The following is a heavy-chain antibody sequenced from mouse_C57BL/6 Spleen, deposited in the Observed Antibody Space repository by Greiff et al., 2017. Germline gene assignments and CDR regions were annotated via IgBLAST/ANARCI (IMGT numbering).Heavy chain of an antibody. CDR1: GFTFSRYA. V-gene: IGHV5-9-1*02. D-gene: IGHD5-1*01. CDR2: ISSGGDYI. J-gene: IGHJ4*01. CDR3: TRDQTYVDYYAMDY. Sequence: EVKLVESGEGLVKPGGSLKLSCAASGFTFSRYAMSWVRQTPEKRLEWVAYISSGGDYIYYADTVKGRFTISRDNARNTLYLQMSSLKSEDTAMYYCTRDQTYVDYYAMDYWGQGTSVTVSS.